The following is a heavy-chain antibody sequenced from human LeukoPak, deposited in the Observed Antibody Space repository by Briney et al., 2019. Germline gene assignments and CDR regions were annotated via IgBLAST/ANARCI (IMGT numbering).Heavy chain of an antibody. J-gene: IGHJ4*02. CDR1: GGSVSSGGYY. CDR2: IYYSGST. D-gene: IGHD2-15*01. CDR3: ARAGGLSRLPDY. V-gene: IGHV4-31*03. Sequence: SPTLSLTCTVSGGSVSSGGYYWTWIRQHPGKGLAWIGYIYYSGSTYHNSSLESRVSISVDTSENQFSLKLSSVTAADTAVYYCARAGGLSRLPDYWGQGTLVTVSS.